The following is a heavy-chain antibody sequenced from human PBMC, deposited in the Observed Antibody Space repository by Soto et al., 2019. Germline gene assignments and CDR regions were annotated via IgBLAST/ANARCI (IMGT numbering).Heavy chain of an antibody. V-gene: IGHV4-31*03. CDR1: GGSISSGGYY. Sequence: NPSETLSLTCTVSGGSISSGGYYWSWIRQHPGKGLEWIGYIYYSGSTYYNPSLKSRVTISVDTSKNQFSLKLSSVTAADTAVYYCATEGHTAKGPFDYWGQGTLVTVSS. CDR3: ATEGHTAKGPFDY. D-gene: IGHD5-18*01. J-gene: IGHJ4*02. CDR2: IYYSGST.